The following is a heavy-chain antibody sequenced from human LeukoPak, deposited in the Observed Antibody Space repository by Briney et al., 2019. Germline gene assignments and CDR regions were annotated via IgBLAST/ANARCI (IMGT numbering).Heavy chain of an antibody. CDR1: GFTFSSHG. CDR2: ISPNGVIS. J-gene: IGHJ4*02. V-gene: IGHV3-23*01. Sequence: GGSLRLSCAASGFTFSSHGMNWVRQAPGKGLEWVSGISPNGVISYYADSVKGRFTISRDNSKGTVYLQMNSLRPEDTAVYYCAKDDAWLQYGNWGRGTLVTVSS. D-gene: IGHD5-24*01. CDR3: AKDDAWLQYGN.